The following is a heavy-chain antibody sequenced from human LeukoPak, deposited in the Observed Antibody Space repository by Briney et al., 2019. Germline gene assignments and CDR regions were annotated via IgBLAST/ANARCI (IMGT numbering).Heavy chain of an antibody. CDR3: ARGKTSQNIVTRKTYNWFDP. CDR1: GFTFDDYG. CDR2: INWNGGST. J-gene: IGHJ5*02. Sequence: PGGSLRLSCAASGFTFDDYGMSWVRQAPGKGLEWVSGINWNGGSTGYADSVKGRFTISRDNAKNSLYLQMKSLRAEDTAVYYCARGKTSQNIVTRKTYNWFDPWGQGTLVTVSS. D-gene: IGHD2/OR15-2a*01. V-gene: IGHV3-20*04.